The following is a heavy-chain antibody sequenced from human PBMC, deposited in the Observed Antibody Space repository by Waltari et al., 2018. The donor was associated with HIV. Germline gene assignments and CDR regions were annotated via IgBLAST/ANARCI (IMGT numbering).Heavy chain of an antibody. J-gene: IGHJ6*02. CDR3: ARRGFGELLPYYYYYGMDV. D-gene: IGHD3-10*01. CDR2: IIPIFGTA. CDR1: GGTFSSYA. V-gene: IGHV1-69*06. Sequence: QVQLVQSGAEVKKPGSSVKVSCKASGGTFSSYAISWVRQAPGQGLEWMGGIIPIFGTANYAQKFQGRVTITADKSTSTAYMELSSLRSEDTAVYYCARRGFGELLPYYYYYGMDVWGQGTTVTVSS.